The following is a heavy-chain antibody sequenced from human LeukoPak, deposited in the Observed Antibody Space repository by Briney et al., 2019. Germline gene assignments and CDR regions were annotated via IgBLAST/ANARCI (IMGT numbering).Heavy chain of an antibody. CDR3: ARVAPSFDWLLFFDY. CDR1: GFTFSSYS. Sequence: GGSLRLSCAASGFTFSSYSMNWVRQAPGKGLEWVSSISSSSSYIYYATSVKGRFTISRDNAKNSLSLQMNSLRAEDTAVYYCARVAPSFDWLLFFDYWGQGTLVTVSS. D-gene: IGHD3-9*01. CDR2: ISSSSSYI. V-gene: IGHV3-21*01. J-gene: IGHJ4*02.